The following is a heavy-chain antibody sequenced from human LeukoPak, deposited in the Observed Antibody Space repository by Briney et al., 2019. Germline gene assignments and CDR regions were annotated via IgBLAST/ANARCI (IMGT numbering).Heavy chain of an antibody. J-gene: IGHJ4*02. CDR3: ARTALAVAGPPV. V-gene: IGHV3-33*01. CDR2: IWYDGSNK. D-gene: IGHD6-19*01. CDR1: GFTFSSYG. Sequence: SGGSLRLSCAASGFTFSSYGMHWVRQAPGKGLEWVALIWYDGSNKYYADSVKGRFTISRDNSKNTLYLQMNSLRAEDTAVYYCARTALAVAGPPVWGQGTLVTVSS.